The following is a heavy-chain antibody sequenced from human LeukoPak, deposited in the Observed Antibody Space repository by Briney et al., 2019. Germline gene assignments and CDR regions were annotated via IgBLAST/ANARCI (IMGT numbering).Heavy chain of an antibody. CDR3: ARFSGRYSSSTGRDY. D-gene: IGHD6-6*01. J-gene: IGHJ4*02. Sequence: PSETLSLTCAVSGGSISSSTNWWSWVRQPPGKGLEWIAEINHSGSTNYNPSLKSRVTISVDTSKNQFSLKLSSVTAADTAVYYCARFSGRYSSSTGRDYWGQGTLVTVSS. CDR1: GGSISSSTNW. V-gene: IGHV4-4*02. CDR2: INHSGST.